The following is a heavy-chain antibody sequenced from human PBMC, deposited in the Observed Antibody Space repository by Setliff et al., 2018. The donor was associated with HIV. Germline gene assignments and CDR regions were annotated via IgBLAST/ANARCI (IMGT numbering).Heavy chain of an antibody. CDR2: IYHSGST. J-gene: IGHJ6*03. D-gene: IGHD6-13*01. V-gene: IGHV4-4*02. Sequence: SETLSLTCSVYGASISNSNSYWSWVRQPPGKGLEWIGEIYHSGSTNYNPSLKSRVTISVDKSKNQFSLRLSSVTVADTGVYYCARHRDPPGSRWIYYYYYMDLWGEGTTVTVSS. CDR3: ARHRDPPGSRWIYYYYYMDL. CDR1: GASISNSNSY.